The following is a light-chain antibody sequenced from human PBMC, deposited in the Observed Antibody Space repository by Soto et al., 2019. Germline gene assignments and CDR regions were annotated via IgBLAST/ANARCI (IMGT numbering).Light chain of an antibody. J-gene: IGLJ2*01. Sequence: QSVLTQPPSVSGAPGQTVTISCTGSTSNIWSFPGVHWYQQRPATAPHLLIYGDNHRPSGVPDRFSGSKSGTSASLAITGLQAEDEADYFCQCYDNTMSGWVFGGGTKVTVL. CDR1: TSNIWSFPG. CDR2: GDN. CDR3: QCYDNTMSGWV. V-gene: IGLV1-40*01.